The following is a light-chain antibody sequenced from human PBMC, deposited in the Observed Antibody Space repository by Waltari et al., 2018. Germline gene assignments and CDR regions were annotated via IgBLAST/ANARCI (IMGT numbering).Light chain of an antibody. CDR1: QSLQHKNGYNY. CDR3: MQRLRKSVT. J-gene: IGKJ5*01. V-gene: IGKV2-28*01. Sequence: DILLTQSPVSLSVTPGEPASISCTSSQSLQHKNGYNYLDWYLQKPGLSPQLLIYYASYRASGVPDRFSGSASVTDFTLRISRVEAEDVAVYYCMQRLRKSVTFGQGTRLEIK. CDR2: YAS.